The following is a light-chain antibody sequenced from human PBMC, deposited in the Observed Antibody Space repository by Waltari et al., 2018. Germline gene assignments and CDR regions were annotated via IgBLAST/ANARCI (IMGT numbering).Light chain of an antibody. V-gene: IGLV3-25*03. J-gene: IGLJ3*02. CDR3: QSADNTGDYVL. CDR1: ALPKQF. CDR2: RDT. Sequence: SSELTPPPSVSVSPGQTATIACSADALPKQFVYWYQQKPGQAPVLVMFRDTARPSGIPERFSGSGSGTTVTLTISGVQAEDEADYYCQSADNTGDYVLFGGGTKLTVL.